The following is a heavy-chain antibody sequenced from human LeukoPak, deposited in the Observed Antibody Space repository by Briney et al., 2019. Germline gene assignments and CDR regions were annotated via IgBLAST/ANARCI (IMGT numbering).Heavy chain of an antibody. V-gene: IGHV3-23*01. J-gene: IGHJ3*02. CDR3: AREKDSSGYYAAGAFDI. Sequence: GGSLRLSCAASGFTFSSYAMSWVRQAPGKGLEWVSAISGSGDSTFYADSVKGRFTISRDNSKNTLYLQMNSLRAEDTAVYYCAREKDSSGYYAAGAFDIWGQGTMVTVSS. CDR2: ISGSGDST. CDR1: GFTFSSYA. D-gene: IGHD3-22*01.